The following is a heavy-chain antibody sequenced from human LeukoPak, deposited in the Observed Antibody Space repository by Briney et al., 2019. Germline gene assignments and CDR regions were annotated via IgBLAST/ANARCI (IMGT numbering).Heavy chain of an antibody. CDR1: GFTFSSYG. D-gene: IGHD3-3*01. CDR2: ISPRGDNT. V-gene: IGHV3-23*01. Sequence: GGSLRLSCAASGFTFSSYGMSWVRQAPGKGLEWVSTISPRGDNTYYADSVKGRFTISRDNFKNTLFLQMNSLRAEDTAIYYCAKGFAIRLLLECWGQGTLVTVSS. CDR3: AKGFAIRLLLEC. J-gene: IGHJ4*02.